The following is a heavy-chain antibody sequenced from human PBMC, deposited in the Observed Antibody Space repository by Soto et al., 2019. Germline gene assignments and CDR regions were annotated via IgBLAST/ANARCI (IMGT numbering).Heavy chain of an antibody. CDR1: GLSLSTGKLG. D-gene: IGHD2-2*01. CDR2: IFSNDDK. Sequence: QVTLKESGPVLVKPTETLTLTCTVSGLSLSTGKLGVSWIRQPPGKALEWLAHIFSNDDKSYSTSLRSRVTISKDSSRSQVVLTMTNMDPLASGTYYCGLIKACSRTDCYLASFDPWGPGTLVTVSS. CDR3: GLIKACSRTDCYLASFDP. V-gene: IGHV2-26*01. J-gene: IGHJ5*02.